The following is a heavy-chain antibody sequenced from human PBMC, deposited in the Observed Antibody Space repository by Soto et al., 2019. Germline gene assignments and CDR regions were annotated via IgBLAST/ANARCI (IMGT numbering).Heavy chain of an antibody. CDR1: GGSISSGSYY. V-gene: IGHV4-39*01. J-gene: IGHJ4*02. Sequence: QLQLQESGPGLVKPSETLSLTCTVSGGSISSGSYYWGWIRQPPGKGLEWIGTMYYSGPTYYNPPLKSRTTFYKPTLECRVTISVDTSKNQFSLRLSSVSAADTAVYYCARRREYCSGGKCWALLDYWGQGTLVTVSS. CDR3: ARRREYCSGGKCWALLDY. CDR2: MYYSGPT. D-gene: IGHD2-15*01.